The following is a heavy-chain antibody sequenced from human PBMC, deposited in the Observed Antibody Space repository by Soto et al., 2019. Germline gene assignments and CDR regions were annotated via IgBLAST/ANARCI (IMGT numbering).Heavy chain of an antibody. D-gene: IGHD3-16*02. Sequence: GGSLRLSCAASGFTFSSYGMHWVRQAPGKGLEWVAVISYDGSNKYYADSVKGRFTISRDNSKNTLYLQMNSLRAEDTAVYYCAKDATYRLSRMAVWAQGTTVTVSS. V-gene: IGHV3-30*18. J-gene: IGHJ6*02. CDR1: GFTFSSYG. CDR3: AKDATYRLSRMAV. CDR2: ISYDGSNK.